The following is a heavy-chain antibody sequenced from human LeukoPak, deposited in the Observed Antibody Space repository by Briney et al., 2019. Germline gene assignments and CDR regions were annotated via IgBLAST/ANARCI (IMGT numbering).Heavy chain of an antibody. J-gene: IGHJ4*02. CDR1: GYTFTSYG. D-gene: IGHD3-9*01. CDR2: ISAYNGNT. V-gene: IGHV1-18*01. CDR3: ARGPLRYFDWLWIQLDY. Sequence: ASVKVSCKASGYTFTSYGISWVRQAPGQGLEWMGWISAYNGNTNYAQKLQGRVTMTTDTSTSTAYMELRSLRSDDTAVYYCARGPLRYFDWLWIQLDYWGQGTLVTVSS.